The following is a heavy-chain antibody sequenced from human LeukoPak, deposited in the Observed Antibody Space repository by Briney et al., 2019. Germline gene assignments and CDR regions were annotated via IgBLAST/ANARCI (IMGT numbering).Heavy chain of an antibody. J-gene: IGHJ3*02. CDR2: IYHSGST. CDR3: ARHNWNYDAFDI. D-gene: IGHD1-1*01. V-gene: IGHV4-34*01. Sequence: SETLSLTCAVYGGSFSGYYWSWIRQPPGKGLEWIGEIYHSGSTNYNPSLKSRVTISVDKSKNQFSLKLSSVTAADTAVYYCARHNWNYDAFDIWGQGTMVTVSS. CDR1: GGSFSGYY.